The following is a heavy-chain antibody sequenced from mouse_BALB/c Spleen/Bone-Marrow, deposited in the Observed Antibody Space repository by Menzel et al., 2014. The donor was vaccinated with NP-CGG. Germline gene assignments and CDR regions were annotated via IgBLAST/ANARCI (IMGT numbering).Heavy chain of an antibody. CDR2: INPYNDVT. CDR3: AREGWLLRFDY. V-gene: IGHV1-14*01. D-gene: IGHD2-3*01. J-gene: IGHJ2*01. CDR1: GYIFTSYV. Sequence: EVQLQQPGPELVKPGTSVKMSCKASGYIFTSYVMDWVKQKPGQGLEWIGYINPYNDVTNYNEKFKGKATLTSDKSSSTAYMEVSSLTSEDSAVYYCAREGWLLRFDYWGQGTTLTVSS.